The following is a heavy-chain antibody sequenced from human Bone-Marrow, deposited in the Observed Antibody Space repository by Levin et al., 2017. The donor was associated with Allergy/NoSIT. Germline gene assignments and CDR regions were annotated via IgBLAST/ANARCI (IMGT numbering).Heavy chain of an antibody. D-gene: IGHD6-13*01. V-gene: IGHV3-30*18. J-gene: IGHJ5*02. CDR1: GFTFSSYG. CDR2: ISYDGSNK. CDR3: AKDIRAALRYSSSWNWFDP. Sequence: GGSLRLSCAASGFTFSSYGMHWVRQAPGKGLEWVAVISYDGSNKYYADSVKGRFTISRDNSKNTLYLQMNSLRAEDTAVYYCAKDIRAALRYSSSWNWFDPWGQGTLVTVSS.